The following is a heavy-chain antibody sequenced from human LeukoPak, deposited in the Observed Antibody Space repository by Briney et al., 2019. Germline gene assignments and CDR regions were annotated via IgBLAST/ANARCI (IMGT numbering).Heavy chain of an antibody. V-gene: IGHV4-39*01. CDR2: IYYSGGT. CDR1: GGSISSSGYY. Sequence: SETLSLTCTVSGGSISSSGYYWGWIRQSPGKGLEWIGSIYYSGGTYSNPSLKSRVTISVDTSKNQFSLKLTSVTAADTAVYYCARHDYGDYGTFDIWGQGTMVSVSS. D-gene: IGHD4-17*01. J-gene: IGHJ3*02. CDR3: ARHDYGDYGTFDI.